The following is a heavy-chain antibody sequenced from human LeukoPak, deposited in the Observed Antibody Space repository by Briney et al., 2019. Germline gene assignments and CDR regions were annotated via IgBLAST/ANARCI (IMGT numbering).Heavy chain of an antibody. D-gene: IGHD3-16*01. Sequence: GGSLRLSCAASGFTFSSYVMHWVRQAPVKGLEWVAVIWDDGSKKYYADSVKGRFTISRDNSKNTVYLQMNSLRAEDTALYYCARDLGRGNTPFDYWGQGTLVTVSS. CDR1: GFTFSSYV. J-gene: IGHJ4*02. CDR2: IWDDGSKK. CDR3: ARDLGRGNTPFDY. V-gene: IGHV3-33*01.